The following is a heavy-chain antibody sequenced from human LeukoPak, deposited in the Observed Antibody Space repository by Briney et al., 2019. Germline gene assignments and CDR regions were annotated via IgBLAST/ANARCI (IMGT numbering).Heavy chain of an antibody. CDR1: GFTFSSYA. D-gene: IGHD3-22*01. CDR3: ARDSYYYDSSGYYERYSGFDY. V-gene: IGHV3-23*01. Sequence: GGSLRLSCAASGFTFSSYAMSWVRQTPGKGLEWASAISGSGGSTYYADSVKGRFTISRDNSKNTLYLQMNSLRAEDTAVYYCARDSYYYDSSGYYERYSGFDYWGQGTLVTVSS. CDR2: ISGSGGST. J-gene: IGHJ4*02.